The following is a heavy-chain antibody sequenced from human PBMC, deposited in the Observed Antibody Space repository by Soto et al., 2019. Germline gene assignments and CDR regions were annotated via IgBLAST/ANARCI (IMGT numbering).Heavy chain of an antibody. J-gene: IGHJ6*02. V-gene: IGHV4-38-2*02. D-gene: IGHD2-2*01. CDR2: IYHSGST. CDR3: ARDLGVVPALDV. CDR1: GYSISSGYY. Sequence: SETLSLTCAVSGYSISSGYYWGCIRQPPGKGLEWIGSIYHSGSTYYNPSLKSRVTISVDTSKNQFSLKLSSVTAADTAVYYCARDLGVVPALDVWGQGTTVTVSS.